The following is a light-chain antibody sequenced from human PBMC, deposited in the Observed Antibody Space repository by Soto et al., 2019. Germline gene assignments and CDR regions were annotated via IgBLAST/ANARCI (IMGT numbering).Light chain of an antibody. CDR1: SSDVRGYNY. CDR2: DVS. Sequence: QSALTQPASVSGSPGQSITISCTGTSSDVRGYNYVSWYQQYPGKAPKLMIYDVSNGPSGVSNRFSGSKSGNTASLTISGLQAEDEADYYCNSYTSSSIWVFGGGTKLTVL. CDR3: NSYTSSSIWV. J-gene: IGLJ3*02. V-gene: IGLV2-14*03.